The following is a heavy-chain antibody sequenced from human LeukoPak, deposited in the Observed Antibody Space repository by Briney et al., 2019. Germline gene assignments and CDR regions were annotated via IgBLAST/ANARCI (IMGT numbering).Heavy chain of an antibody. CDR2: IIPIFGTV. CDR3: ARVRTMIVASPQYYGMDV. J-gene: IGHJ6*02. V-gene: IGHV1-69*13. CDR1: GGTFSSYA. D-gene: IGHD3-22*01. Sequence: ASVKVSCKASGGTFSSYAISWVRQAPGQGLEWMGGIIPIFGTVNYAQKFQGRVTITADESTSTAYMELSSLRSEDTAVYYCARVRTMIVASPQYYGMDVWGQGTTVTVSS.